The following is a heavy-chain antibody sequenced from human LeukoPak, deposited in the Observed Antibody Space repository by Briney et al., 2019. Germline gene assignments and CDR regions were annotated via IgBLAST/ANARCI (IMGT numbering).Heavy chain of an antibody. CDR1: GFTFSSYS. CDR2: ISGSGGST. V-gene: IGHV3-23*01. D-gene: IGHD3-9*01. Sequence: GGSLRLSCAASGFTFSSYSMNWVRQAPGKGLEWVSAISGSGGSTYYADSVKGRFTISRDNSKNTLYLQMNSLRAEDTAVYYCAKDNDWLFVYNWFDPWGQGTLVTVSS. J-gene: IGHJ5*02. CDR3: AKDNDWLFVYNWFDP.